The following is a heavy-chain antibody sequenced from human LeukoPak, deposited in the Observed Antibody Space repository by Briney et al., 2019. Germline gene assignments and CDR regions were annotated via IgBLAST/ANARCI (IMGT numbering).Heavy chain of an antibody. Sequence: SETLSLTCAVYGGSFSGYYWSWIRQPPGKGLEWIGEINHSGNTNYNPSLKSRVTISVDTSKNQFSLKLGSVTAADTAVYYCARHFSTTRKGPLSYWGQGTLVTVSS. CDR3: ARHFSTTRKGPLSY. CDR1: GGSFSGYY. CDR2: INHSGNT. D-gene: IGHD1-1*01. J-gene: IGHJ4*02. V-gene: IGHV4-34*01.